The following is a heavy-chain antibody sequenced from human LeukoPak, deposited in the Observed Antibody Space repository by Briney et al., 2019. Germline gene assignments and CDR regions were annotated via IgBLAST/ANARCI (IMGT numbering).Heavy chain of an antibody. J-gene: IGHJ4*02. V-gene: IGHV4-31*03. D-gene: IGHD2-2*01. CDR1: GGSINSGPYY. CDR2: IHYSGST. Sequence: SETLSLTCTVSGGSINSGPYYWSWIRQHPGKGLEWIGYIHYSGSTYYNPSLKSRVTISVDTSKNQFSLKLSSVTAADTAMYYCARYCSSTKCPFDYWGQGTLVTVSS. CDR3: ARYCSSTKCPFDY.